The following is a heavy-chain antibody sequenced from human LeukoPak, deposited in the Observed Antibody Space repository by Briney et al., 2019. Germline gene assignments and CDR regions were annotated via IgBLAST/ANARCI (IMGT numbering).Heavy chain of an antibody. CDR2: ISSSSSYI. CDR3: ARDGKLSSPYYYYYYMDV. Sequence: GGSLRLSCVASGFTFDDYGMSWVRQAPGKGLEWVSSISSSSSYIYYADSVKGRFTISRDNAKNSLYLQMNSLRAEDTAVYYCARDGKLSSPYYYYYYMDVWGKGTTVTVSS. D-gene: IGHD3-16*02. CDR1: GFTFDDYG. J-gene: IGHJ6*03. V-gene: IGHV3-21*01.